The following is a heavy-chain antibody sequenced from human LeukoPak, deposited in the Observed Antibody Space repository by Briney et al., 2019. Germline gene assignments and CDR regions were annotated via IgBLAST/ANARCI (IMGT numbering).Heavy chain of an antibody. D-gene: IGHD6-13*01. V-gene: IGHV1-8*01. J-gene: IGHJ6*03. Sequence: ASVKVSCKASGYTFTSYDINWVRQATGQGLEWMGWMNPNSGNTGYAQKFQGRVTMTRNTSISTAYMELSSLRSEDTAVYYCARFPAYRSSWYTYYYYYYYMDVWGKGTTVTVSS. CDR2: MNPNSGNT. CDR3: ARFPAYRSSWYTYYYYYYYMDV. CDR1: GYTFTSYD.